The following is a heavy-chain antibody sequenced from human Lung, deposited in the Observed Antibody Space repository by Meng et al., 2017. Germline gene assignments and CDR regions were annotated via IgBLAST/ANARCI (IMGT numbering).Heavy chain of an antibody. V-gene: IGHV4-4*02. Sequence: QVQATDPGPGLVQPAGTLSLTCAVFGGSISSRNWWSWVRQSPGKGLEWIGEIYHSGRTNYNPSLESRVTISLDKSQNHFSLKVKSVTAADTAVYYCVRGGQDQAYYDFWSGPFDPWGQGTLVTVSS. CDR3: VRGGQDQAYYDFWSGPFDP. D-gene: IGHD3-3*01. CDR1: GGSISSRNW. CDR2: IYHSGRT. J-gene: IGHJ5*02.